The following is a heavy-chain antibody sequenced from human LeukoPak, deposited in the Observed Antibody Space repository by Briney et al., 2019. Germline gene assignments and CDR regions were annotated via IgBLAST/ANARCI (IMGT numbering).Heavy chain of an antibody. V-gene: IGHV1-46*01. D-gene: IGHD4-17*01. CDR2: INPSGGST. J-gene: IGHJ4*02. CDR1: GYTFTGYY. CDR3: ARDHYSTTSLDY. Sequence: ASVKVSCKASGYTFTGYYMHWVRQAPGQGLEWMGIINPSGGSTSYAQKFQGRVTMTRDTSTSTVYMELSSLRSEDTAAYYCARDHYSTTSLDYWGQGTLVTVSS.